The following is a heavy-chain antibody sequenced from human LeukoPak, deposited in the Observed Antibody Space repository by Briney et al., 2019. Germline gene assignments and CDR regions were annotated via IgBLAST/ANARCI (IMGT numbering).Heavy chain of an antibody. V-gene: IGHV1-69*01. D-gene: IGHD3-22*01. CDR1: GGTFSSYA. CDR3: GRRGTYYYDSSGYYYDY. J-gene: IGHJ4*02. Sequence: ASVKVSCKASGGTFSSYAISWVRQAPGQGLEWMGGIIPIFGTANYAQKFQGRVTITADESTSTAYMELSSLRSEDTAVYYCGRRGTYYYDSSGYYYDYWGQGTLVTVSS. CDR2: IIPIFGTA.